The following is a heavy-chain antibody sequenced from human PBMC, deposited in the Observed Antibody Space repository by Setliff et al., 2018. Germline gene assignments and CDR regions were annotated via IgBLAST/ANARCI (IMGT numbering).Heavy chain of an antibody. Sequence: PGGSLRLSCAASGFTFSGYYMQWVRQAPGKGLEWVSYISSSSSYIYYADSVKGRFTISRDNAKNSLYLQMNSLRAEDTAVYYCARDRDAYGDYCPFDYWGQGTLVTVSS. CDR2: ISSSSSYI. D-gene: IGHD4-17*01. V-gene: IGHV3-21*05. CDR3: ARDRDAYGDYCPFDY. J-gene: IGHJ4*02. CDR1: GFTFSGYY.